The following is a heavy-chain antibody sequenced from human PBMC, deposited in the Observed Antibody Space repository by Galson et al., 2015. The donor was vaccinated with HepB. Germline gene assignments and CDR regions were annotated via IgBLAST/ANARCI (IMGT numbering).Heavy chain of an antibody. CDR3: ARETIDTGTKFY. CDR1: GFTFSNYW. Sequence: SLRLSCAVSGFTFSNYWMCWVRQAPGKGLEWVANVKPDGSQKYYVDSVKGRFTISRDNAKNSLFLQLNSLRVEDTAVYYCARETIDTGTKFYWGQGTQVTVSP. V-gene: IGHV3-7*01. D-gene: IGHD1-7*01. J-gene: IGHJ4*02. CDR2: VKPDGSQK.